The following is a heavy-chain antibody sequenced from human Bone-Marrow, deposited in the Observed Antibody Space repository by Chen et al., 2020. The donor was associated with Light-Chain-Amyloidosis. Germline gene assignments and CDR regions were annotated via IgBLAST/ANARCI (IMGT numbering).Heavy chain of an antibody. CDR2: ISAYNGNT. CDR3: AKTPRTDYDIVANWFDP. D-gene: IGHD3-9*01. CDR1: GYTFTSYG. J-gene: IGHJ5*02. Sequence: QVQLVQSGAEVTKPGASVKVSCKASGYTFTSYGISWVRQAPGQGLEWMGWISAYNGNTNYAQKLQGRVTMTTDTSTSTAYMKLRSLRSDDTAVYYCAKTPRTDYDIVANWFDPWGQGTLVTVSS. V-gene: IGHV1-18*01.